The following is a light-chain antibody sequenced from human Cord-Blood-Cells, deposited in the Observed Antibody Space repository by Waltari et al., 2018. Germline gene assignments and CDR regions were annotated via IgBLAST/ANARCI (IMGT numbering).Light chain of an antibody. Sequence: EIVLTQSPGTLSLSPGERATLSCRASQSVSSSNLAWYQQKPGQAPRPLIYGASSRATGIPDRFSGSASRTDFTLTISRLEPEAFAVYYGQQYSSSPLTFGGGTNVEIK. J-gene: IGKJ4*01. V-gene: IGKV3-20*01. CDR2: GAS. CDR3: QQYSSSPLT. CDR1: QSVSSSN.